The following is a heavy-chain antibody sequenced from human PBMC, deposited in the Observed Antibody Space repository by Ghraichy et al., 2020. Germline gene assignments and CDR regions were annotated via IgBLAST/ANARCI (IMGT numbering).Heavy chain of an antibody. J-gene: IGHJ2*01. CDR3: ARDREDAYWYFDL. V-gene: IGHV3-7*03. CDR2: IKRDGSEN. Sequence: GGSLRLSCAASGFTFSTYWMSWVRQAPGKGLEWVADIKRDGSENYYVDSVKGRFTISRDNAKNSLYLQMNSLRAEDTAVYYCARDREDAYWYFDLWGRGTLVTVSS. CDR1: GFTFSTYW. D-gene: IGHD3-10*01.